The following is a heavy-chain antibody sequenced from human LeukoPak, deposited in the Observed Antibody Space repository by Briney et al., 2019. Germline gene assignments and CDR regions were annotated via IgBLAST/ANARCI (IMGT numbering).Heavy chain of an antibody. J-gene: IGHJ4*02. Sequence: GGSLRLSCAASGFTFSSYAMSWVRQAPGKGLEWVSAISGSGGSTYYADSVKGRFTISRDNSKNTLYLQMNSLRAEDTAVYYCAKVRSGCSSTSCYIKVWGQGTLVTVSS. D-gene: IGHD2-2*02. V-gene: IGHV3-23*01. CDR3: AKVRSGCSSTSCYIKV. CDR2: ISGSGGST. CDR1: GFTFSSYA.